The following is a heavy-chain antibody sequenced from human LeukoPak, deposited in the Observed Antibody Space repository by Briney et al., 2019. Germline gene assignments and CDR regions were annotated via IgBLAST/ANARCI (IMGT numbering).Heavy chain of an antibody. CDR2: IYSGGST. Sequence: TGGSLRLSCAASGFTFSSYAMSWVRQAPGKGLEWVSVIYSGGSTYYADSVKGRFTISRDNSKNTLYLQMNSLRVEDTAVYYCARGRPGGWIDYWGQGTQVTVSS. CDR3: ARGRPGGWIDY. V-gene: IGHV3-53*01. J-gene: IGHJ4*02. D-gene: IGHD6-19*01. CDR1: GFTFSSYA.